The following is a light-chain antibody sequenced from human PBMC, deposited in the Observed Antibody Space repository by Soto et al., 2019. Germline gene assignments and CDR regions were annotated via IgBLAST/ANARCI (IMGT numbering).Light chain of an antibody. CDR1: SSDVGNYNL. Sequence: QSALTQPASVSGSPGQSITISCTGTSSDVGNYNLVSWYQQHPGKAPKLVIYEGSQRPSGVSNRFSGFTSDNTASLTISGFQADDEADYYCCSFGGSRPVFGGGTKLTVL. CDR2: EGS. CDR3: CSFGGSRPV. J-gene: IGLJ2*01. V-gene: IGLV2-23*01.